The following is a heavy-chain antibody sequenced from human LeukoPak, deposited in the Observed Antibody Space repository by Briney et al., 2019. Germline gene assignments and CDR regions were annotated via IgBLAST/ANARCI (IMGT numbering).Heavy chain of an antibody. J-gene: IGHJ4*02. CDR1: GGSISSSSYY. V-gene: IGHV4-39*01. Sequence: SETLSLTCTVSGGSISSSSYYWGWTRQPPGKGLEWIGSIYYSGSTYYNPSLKSRVTISVDTSKNQFSLKLSSVTAADTAVYYCARLTDTAIRLDYWGQGTLVTVSS. CDR2: IYYSGST. CDR3: ARLTDTAIRLDY. D-gene: IGHD5-18*01.